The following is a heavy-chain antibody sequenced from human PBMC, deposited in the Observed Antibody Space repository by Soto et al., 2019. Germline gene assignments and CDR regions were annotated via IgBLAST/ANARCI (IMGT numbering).Heavy chain of an antibody. Sequence: QVQLVQSGDEVRKPGSSVKVSCKASGYIFVNYGIAWVRQAPGQGLEWMGWISPYSGNTLYVSKVQGGLDITTNTSTRTAYMGLGSLPSDAAAVYYGAMVDNYVTPAPQDVWGQGTTVTVSS. CDR3: AMVDNYVTPAPQDV. D-gene: IGHD3-16*01. CDR1: GYIFVNYG. V-gene: IGHV1-18*01. CDR2: ISPYSGNT. J-gene: IGHJ6*02.